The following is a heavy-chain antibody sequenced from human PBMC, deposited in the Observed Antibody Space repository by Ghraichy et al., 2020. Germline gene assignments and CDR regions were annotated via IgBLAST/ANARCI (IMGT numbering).Heavy chain of an antibody. CDR1: GGSISSYY. J-gene: IGHJ6*02. V-gene: IGHV4-4*09. D-gene: IGHD2-2*01. CDR3: ATSTSGREKGTYYYGMDV. CDR2: IYTSGST. Sequence: SQTLSLTCTVSGGSISSYYWSWIRQPPGKGLEWIGYIYTSGSTNYNPSLKSRVTISVDTSKNQFSLKLSSVTAADTAVYYCATSTSGREKGTYYYGMDVWGQGTTVTVSS.